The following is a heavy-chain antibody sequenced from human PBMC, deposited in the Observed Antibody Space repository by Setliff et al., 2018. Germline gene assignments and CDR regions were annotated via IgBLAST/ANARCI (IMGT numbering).Heavy chain of an antibody. J-gene: IGHJ6*02. D-gene: IGHD5-18*01. Sequence: SETLSLTCTVSGGSVSPYFWSWIRQPPGKGLEWIGYIYHNGNTNFNPSLKSRVTMSADTSKNQFALNLTSVTAADTAVYYCARDRTAYSYGLDVWGRGTTVTVSS. V-gene: IGHV4-59*02. CDR3: ARDRTAYSYGLDV. CDR2: IYHNGNT. CDR1: GGSVSPYF.